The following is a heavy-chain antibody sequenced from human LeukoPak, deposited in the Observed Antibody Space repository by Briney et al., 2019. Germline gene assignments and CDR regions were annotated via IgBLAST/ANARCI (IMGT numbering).Heavy chain of an antibody. D-gene: IGHD3-10*01. CDR3: ARDKTMVRGVVLYYYYMDV. CDR1: GFTFSSYW. CDR2: INSDGSST. V-gene: IGHV3-74*01. Sequence: PGGSLRLSCAASGFTFSSYWMHWVRQAPGKGLVWVSRINSDGSSTSYADSVKGRFTISRDNAKNTLYLQMNSLRAEDTAVYYCARDKTMVRGVVLYYYYMDVWGKGTTVTVSS. J-gene: IGHJ6*03.